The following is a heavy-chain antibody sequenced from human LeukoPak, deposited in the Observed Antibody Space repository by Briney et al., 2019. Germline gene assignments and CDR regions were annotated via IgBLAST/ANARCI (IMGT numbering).Heavy chain of an antibody. V-gene: IGHV1-2*02. CDR3: AALLYGSGSYYFDY. J-gene: IGHJ4*02. CDR1: GYTFTSYY. Sequence: ASVKVSCKASGYTFTSYYMHWVRQAPGQGLEWMGWINPNSGGTNYAQKFQGRVTMTRDTSISTAYMELSRLRSDDTAVYYCAALLYGSGSYYFDYWGQGTLVTVSS. D-gene: IGHD3-10*01. CDR2: INPNSGGT.